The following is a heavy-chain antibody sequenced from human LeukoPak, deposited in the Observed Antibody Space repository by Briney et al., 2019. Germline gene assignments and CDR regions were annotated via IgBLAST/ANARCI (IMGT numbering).Heavy chain of an antibody. CDR1: GYTFINYY. D-gene: IGHD5-18*01. J-gene: IGHJ4*02. V-gene: IGHV1-46*01. CDR3: AREIGPRQLHLWGSAFDY. CDR2: INPSGGTT. Sequence: ASVKVSCKASGYTFINYYMHWVRQAPGQGLEWMGIINPSGGTTSYAQNFQGRVVMTRDTSTSTVYMELSRLRSEETAVYYCAREIGPRQLHLWGSAFDYWGQGTLVTVSS.